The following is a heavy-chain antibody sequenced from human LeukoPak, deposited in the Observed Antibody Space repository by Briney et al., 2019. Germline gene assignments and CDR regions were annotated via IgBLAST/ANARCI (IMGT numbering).Heavy chain of an antibody. V-gene: IGHV3-21*01. CDR2: ISSSSSYI. D-gene: IGHD4-17*01. CDR3: ARASPYGWPHYYYYYMDV. CDR1: GFTFSSYS. J-gene: IGHJ6*03. Sequence: GGSLRLSCAASGFTFSSYSMNWVRQAPGKGLEWVSSISSSSSYIYYADSEKGRFTISRDNAKNSLYLQMNSLRAEDTAVYYCARASPYGWPHYYYYYMDVWGKGTTVTVSS.